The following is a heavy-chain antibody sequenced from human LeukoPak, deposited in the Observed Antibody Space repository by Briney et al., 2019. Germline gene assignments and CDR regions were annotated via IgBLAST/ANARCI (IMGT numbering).Heavy chain of an antibody. CDR1: GFTFSSYG. J-gene: IGHJ6*03. D-gene: IGHD2-2*01. V-gene: IGHV3-23*01. CDR3: AREGVPAATYYYYYYYMDV. Sequence: GGSLRLSCAASGFTFSSYGMSWVRQAPGKGLEWVSAISGSGGSTYYADSVKGRFTISRDNAKNSLYLQMNSLRAEDTAVYYCAREGVPAATYYYYYYYMDVWGKGTTVTISS. CDR2: ISGSGGST.